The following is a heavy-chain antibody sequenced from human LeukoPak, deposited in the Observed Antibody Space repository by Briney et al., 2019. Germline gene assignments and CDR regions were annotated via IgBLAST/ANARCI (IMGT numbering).Heavy chain of an antibody. CDR1: GYTFTSYD. D-gene: IGHD3-22*01. V-gene: IGHV1-8*01. J-gene: IGHJ3*02. CDR2: TNPNSGNT. CDR3: ARGHYYDDAFDI. Sequence: ASVKVSCKASGYTFTSYDINWVRQATGQGLEWMGWTNPNSGNTGYAQKFQGRVTMTRNTSISTAYMELSSLRSEDTAVYYCARGHYYDDAFDIWGQGTMVTVSS.